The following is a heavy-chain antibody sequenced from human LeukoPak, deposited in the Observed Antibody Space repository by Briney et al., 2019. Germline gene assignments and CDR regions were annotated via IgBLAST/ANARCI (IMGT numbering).Heavy chain of an antibody. CDR1: GFTFSSYA. D-gene: IGHD3-3*01. CDR3: ARVTYYDFWSGYSEDYYYYMDV. V-gene: IGHV3-23*01. CDR2: ISGSGGST. J-gene: IGHJ6*03. Sequence: GGSLRLSCAASGFTFSSYAMSWVRQAPGKGLEWVSAISGSGGSTYYADSVKGRFTISRDNAKNSLYLQMNSLRAEDTAVYYCARVTYYDFWSGYSEDYYYYMDVWGKGTTVTVSS.